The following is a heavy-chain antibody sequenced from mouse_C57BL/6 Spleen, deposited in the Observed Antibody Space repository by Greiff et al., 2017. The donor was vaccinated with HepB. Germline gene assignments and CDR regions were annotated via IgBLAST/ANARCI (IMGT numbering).Heavy chain of an antibody. D-gene: IGHD2-2*01. CDR1: GYTFTDYE. CDR2: IDPETGGT. Sequence: VQLQESGAELVRPGASVTLSCKASGYTFTDYEMHWVKQTPVHGLEWIGAIDPETGGTAYNQKFKGKAILTADKSSSTAYMELRSLTSEDSAVYYCTRERVTTNDFDYWGQGTTLTVAS. J-gene: IGHJ2*01. V-gene: IGHV1-15*01. CDR3: TRERVTTNDFDY.